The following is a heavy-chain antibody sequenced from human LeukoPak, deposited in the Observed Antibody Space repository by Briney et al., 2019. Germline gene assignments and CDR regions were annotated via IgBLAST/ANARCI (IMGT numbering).Heavy chain of an antibody. D-gene: IGHD3-10*01. CDR2: LDYDGNT. CDR1: GGSINTYY. V-gene: IGHV4-59*01. Sequence: SETLSLTCAVSGGSINTYYWAWIRQPPGKGLEWIGYLDYDGNTNYNPSLKGRVTISVDASKTQLSLKLASVTAEDTAVYYCAREAFYGSGTNWFDPWGQGTLVTVSS. CDR3: AREAFYGSGTNWFDP. J-gene: IGHJ5*02.